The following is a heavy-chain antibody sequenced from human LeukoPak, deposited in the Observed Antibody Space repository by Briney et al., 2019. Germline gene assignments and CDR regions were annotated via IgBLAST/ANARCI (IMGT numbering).Heavy chain of an antibody. CDR3: ARVSPRSDSSSFLFRDYVWGSYRSYFDY. CDR1: GGSISSSSYY. V-gene: IGHV4-39*07. J-gene: IGHJ4*02. CDR2: IYYSGST. D-gene: IGHD3-16*02. Sequence: SETLSLTCTVSGGSISSSSYYWGWIRQPPGKGLEWIGSIYYSGSTYYNPSLKSRVTISVDTSKNQFSLKLSSVTAADTAVYYCARVSPRSDSSSFLFRDYVWGSYRSYFDYWGQGTLVTVSS.